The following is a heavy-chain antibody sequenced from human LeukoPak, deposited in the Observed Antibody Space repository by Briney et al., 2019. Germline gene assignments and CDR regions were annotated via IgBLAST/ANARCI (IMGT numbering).Heavy chain of an antibody. J-gene: IGHJ4*02. CDR1: GFTFSSYD. V-gene: IGHV3-74*01. CDR2: INSDGSTT. D-gene: IGHD6-13*01. CDR3: ARVGWSAAAGTIDY. Sequence: GGSLRLSCAASGFTFSSYDMHWVRQAPGKGLVWVSRINSDGSTTNYADSVKGRFTISRDNAKNTLYLQMNSLRAEDTAVYYCARVGWSAAAGTIDYWGQGTLVTVSS.